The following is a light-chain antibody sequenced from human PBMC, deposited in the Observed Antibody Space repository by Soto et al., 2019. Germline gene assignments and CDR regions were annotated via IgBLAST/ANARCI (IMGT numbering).Light chain of an antibody. Sequence: DIQITQSPSTLSGSVGDRVTITCRASQTISSWLAWYPQKPGKAPKLLIYKASTLKSGVPSRFSGSGSGTEFTLTISSLQPDDFATYYCQHYNSSSEAFGQGTKVDIK. CDR3: QHYNSSSEA. CDR2: KAS. V-gene: IGKV1-5*03. J-gene: IGKJ1*01. CDR1: QTISSW.